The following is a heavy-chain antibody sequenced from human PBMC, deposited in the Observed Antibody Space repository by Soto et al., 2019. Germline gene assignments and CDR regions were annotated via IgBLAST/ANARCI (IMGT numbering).Heavy chain of an antibody. CDR2: IYYSGNT. CDR1: GDSVTSGDYY. D-gene: IGHD6-19*01. V-gene: IGHV4-61*08. CDR3: ARHYSSGSRNWFDP. Sequence: SETLSLTCTVSGDSVTSGDYYWSWIRQPPGKGLEWIGYIYYSGNTNYSPSLKSRVAISIDTSHNQFSLKLSSVTAADTAVYYCARHYSSGSRNWFDPWGQGTLVTVSS. J-gene: IGHJ5*02.